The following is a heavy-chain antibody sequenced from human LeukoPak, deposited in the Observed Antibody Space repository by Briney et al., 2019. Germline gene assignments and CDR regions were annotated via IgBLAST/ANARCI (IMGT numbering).Heavy chain of an antibody. V-gene: IGHV3-30*02. Sequence: PGGSLRLSCAASGFTFSSYGMHWVRQAPGKGLEWVAFIRYDGSNKYYADSVKGRFTISRDNSKNTLYLQMNSLRAEDTAMYYCAGDKLTRPGDFDYWGQGTLVTVSS. J-gene: IGHJ4*02. CDR2: IRYDGSNK. CDR3: AGDKLTRPGDFDY. D-gene: IGHD6-6*01. CDR1: GFTFSSYG.